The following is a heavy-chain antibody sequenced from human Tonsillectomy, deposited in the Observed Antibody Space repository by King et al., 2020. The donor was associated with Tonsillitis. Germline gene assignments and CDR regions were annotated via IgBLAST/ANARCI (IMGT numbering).Heavy chain of an antibody. CDR1: GFTFSDYY. CDR2: ISYDGTKK. J-gene: IGHJ5*02. V-gene: IGHV3-30*19. Sequence: QLVQSGGGVVPPGRSLRLSCAASGFTFSDYYLHWVRQVPGKGLEWVAVISYDGTKKSYADSVKGRVTISKDDSKNTLYLQMNSLRAEDTAVYFCARDRITGTTFPWFDPWGQGTPVTVSS. D-gene: IGHD1-7*01. CDR3: ARDRITGTTFPWFDP.